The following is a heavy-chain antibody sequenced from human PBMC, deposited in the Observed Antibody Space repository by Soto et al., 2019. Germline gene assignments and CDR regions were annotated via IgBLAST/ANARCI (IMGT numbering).Heavy chain of an antibody. CDR1: GDSFTGYY. V-gene: IGHV1-2*04. J-gene: IGHJ6*03. CDR2: ISPNSGVT. CDR3: ARESGGAPATLAYYYFYMDV. D-gene: IGHD1-26*01. Sequence: QVQLVQSGAEVKKPGASVTVSCRASGDSFTGYYMHWVRQAPGQGLEWMGWISPNSGVTKYAQKFQGWVTMTRDTSMRTVYMELSRLRSDDTAVYYCARESGGAPATLAYYYFYMDVWGTGTTVTVSS.